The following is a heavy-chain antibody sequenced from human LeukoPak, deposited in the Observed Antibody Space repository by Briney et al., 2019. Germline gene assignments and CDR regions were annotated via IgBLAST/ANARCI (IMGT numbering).Heavy chain of an antibody. D-gene: IGHD3-22*01. CDR1: GFTFSSYA. Sequence: HPGGSLRLSCAASGFTFSSYAMPWVRQAPGKGLEWVAVISYDGSNKYYADSVKGRFTISSDNSKNTLYLQMNSLRAEDTAVYYCARDRSERDSSGYYVGGFDYWGQGTLVTVSS. V-gene: IGHV3-30-3*01. CDR2: ISYDGSNK. J-gene: IGHJ4*02. CDR3: ARDRSERDSSGYYVGGFDY.